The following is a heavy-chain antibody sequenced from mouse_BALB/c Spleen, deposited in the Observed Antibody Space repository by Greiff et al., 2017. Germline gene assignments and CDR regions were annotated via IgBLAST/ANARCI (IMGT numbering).Heavy chain of an antibody. CDR2: ISSGGSYT. CDR3: ARQYGNYYFDY. V-gene: IGHV5-9-3*01. CDR1: GFTFSSYA. J-gene: IGHJ2*01. Sequence: EVQGVESGGGLVKPGGSLKLSCAASGFTFSSYAMSWVRQTPEKRLEWVATISSGGSYTYYPDSVKGRFTISRDNAKNTLYLQMSSLRSEDTAMYYCARQYGNYYFDYWGQGTTLTVSS. D-gene: IGHD2-10*02.